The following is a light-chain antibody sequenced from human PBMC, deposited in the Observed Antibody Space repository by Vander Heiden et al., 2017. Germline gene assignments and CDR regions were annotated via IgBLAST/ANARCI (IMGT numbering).Light chain of an antibody. Sequence: QSALTQPPSVSGAPGQRVTISCTGSSSNIGAGYDVHWYQQLPGTAPKLLIYGNSNRPSGVPDRFAGSKSGTSASLAITGLQAEDEADYYCQSYDSSLSGCVFGTGTKVTAL. V-gene: IGLV1-40*01. J-gene: IGLJ1*01. CDR3: QSYDSSLSGCV. CDR1: SSNIGAGYD. CDR2: GNS.